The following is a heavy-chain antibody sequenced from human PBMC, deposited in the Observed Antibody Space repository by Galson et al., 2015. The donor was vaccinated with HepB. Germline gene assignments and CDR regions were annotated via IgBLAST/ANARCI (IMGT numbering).Heavy chain of an antibody. Sequence: SVKVSCKASGGTFSSYTISWVRQAPGQGLEWMGRIIPILGISNYAQKFQGRVTITADKSTSTAYMELSSLRSEDTAVHYCAYGSGSYYTFDYWGQGTLVTVSS. V-gene: IGHV1-69*02. CDR2: IIPILGIS. D-gene: IGHD3-10*01. CDR3: AYGSGSYYTFDY. J-gene: IGHJ4*02. CDR1: GGTFSSYT.